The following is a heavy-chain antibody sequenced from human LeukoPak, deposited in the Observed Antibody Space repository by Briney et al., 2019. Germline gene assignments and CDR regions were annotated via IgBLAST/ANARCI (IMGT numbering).Heavy chain of an antibody. CDR3: AADSDGDYVDAFDI. V-gene: IGHV1-58*01. D-gene: IGHD4-17*01. Sequence: GASVKVSCKASGFTFTSSAVQWVRQVRGQRLEWIGWIVVGSGNTNYAQKFQERVTITRDMSTSTAYMELSSLRSEDTAVYYCAADSDGDYVDAFDIWGQXTMVTVSS. J-gene: IGHJ3*02. CDR2: IVVGSGNT. CDR1: GFTFTSSA.